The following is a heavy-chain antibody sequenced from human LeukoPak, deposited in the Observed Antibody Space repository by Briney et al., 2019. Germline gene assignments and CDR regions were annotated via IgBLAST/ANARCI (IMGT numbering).Heavy chain of an antibody. J-gene: IGHJ4*02. V-gene: IGHV3-74*01. CDR3: AKDTRYSSSSLDY. Sequence: GGSLRLSCAASGFTFSDYWMHWVRQAPGKGLVWVSRINRDGSATAYADSVNGRFTISRDNAKNMLYLQMNSLRAEDTALYYCAKDTRYSSSSLDYWGQGTLVTVSS. D-gene: IGHD6-6*01. CDR1: GFTFSDYW. CDR2: INRDGSAT.